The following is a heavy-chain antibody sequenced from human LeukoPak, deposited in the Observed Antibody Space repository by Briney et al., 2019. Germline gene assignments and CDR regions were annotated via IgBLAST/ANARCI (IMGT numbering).Heavy chain of an antibody. CDR3: AREILNWGLDY. D-gene: IGHD7-27*01. Sequence: SETLSLTRTVSGGSISSYYWSWVRQPAGKGLEWIGRIYTSGSTNYNPSLKSRVTMSVDTSKNQFSLKLSSVTAADTAVYYCAREILNWGLDYWGQGTLVTVSS. CDR2: IYTSGST. J-gene: IGHJ4*02. CDR1: GGSISSYY. V-gene: IGHV4-4*07.